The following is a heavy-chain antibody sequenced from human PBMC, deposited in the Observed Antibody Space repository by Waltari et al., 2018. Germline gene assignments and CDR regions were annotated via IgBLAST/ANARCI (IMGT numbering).Heavy chain of an antibody. Sequence: QVQLVQSGAEVKKPGSSVTVSCQTSGGTFSRNTISWVRQAPGQGLEWMGGIIPMFGTTSYAQKFQDRVTITADESTSTAYMEVSTLRSEDTAVYYCAKVHRGYYYWGQGTPVTVSS. CDR1: GGTFSRNT. J-gene: IGHJ4*02. D-gene: IGHD3-22*01. CDR2: IIPMFGTT. V-gene: IGHV1-69*01. CDR3: AKVHRGYYY.